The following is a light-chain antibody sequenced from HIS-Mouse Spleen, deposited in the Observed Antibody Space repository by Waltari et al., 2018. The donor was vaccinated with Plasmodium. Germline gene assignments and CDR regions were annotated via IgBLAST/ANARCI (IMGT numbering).Light chain of an antibody. J-gene: IGKJ1*01. CDR2: AAS. CDR3: LQHNSYPRT. V-gene: IGKV1-17*03. CDR1: QGISNC. Sequence: DIRMTQSPSAMSPSVGDRVTITCRASQGISNCLAWFQQKPGNVPKRLIYAASSLQSGVPSRFSGSGSGTEFTLTISSLQPEDFATYYCLQHNSYPRTFGQGTKVEIK.